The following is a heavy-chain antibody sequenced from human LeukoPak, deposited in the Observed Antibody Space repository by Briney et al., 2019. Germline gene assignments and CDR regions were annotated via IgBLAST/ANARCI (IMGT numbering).Heavy chain of an antibody. CDR1: GFXFXDHY. V-gene: IGHV3-11*05. CDR2: ISSGSTYT. D-gene: IGHD4-23*01. J-gene: IGHJ4*02. Sequence: GGSLRLSCEVSGFXFXDHYMXXXRXAPGKRLEWVSYISSGSTYTNYADSVEGRFTISRDNAKNSLYLQMNSLRAEDTAVYYCARGDYGGDYFDYWGQGTLVTVSS. CDR3: ARGDYGGDYFDY.